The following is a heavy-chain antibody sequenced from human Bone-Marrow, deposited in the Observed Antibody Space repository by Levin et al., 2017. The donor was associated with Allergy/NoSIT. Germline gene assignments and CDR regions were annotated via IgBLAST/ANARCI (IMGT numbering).Heavy chain of an antibody. D-gene: IGHD3-3*01. CDR3: AKRGAGAYYDFWSGELSRGEEEASLTFDI. Sequence: GGSLRLSCAASGFTFSNFAMSWVRQAPGKGLEWVSSISGSGGNRNYADSVKGRFTISRDNSKNTLYLQMNSLRAEEPAGYYCAKRGAGAYYDFWSGELSRGEEEASLTFDIWGQGTMVTVSS. V-gene: IGHV3-23*01. CDR2: ISGSGGNR. CDR1: GFTFSNFA. J-gene: IGHJ3*02.